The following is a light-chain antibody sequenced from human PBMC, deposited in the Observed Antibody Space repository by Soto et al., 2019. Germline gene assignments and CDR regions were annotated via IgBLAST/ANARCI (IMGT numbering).Light chain of an antibody. CDR1: GSDVGTYNY. V-gene: IGLV2-8*01. Sequence: SALTQPPSASGSPGQSIYISCTGTGSDVGTYNYVSWYQQHPGKAPKLIIYEVSKRPSGVPDRFSGPKSGNTASLTVSGLQAEDEAEYYCSSYAGSNNLGVFGTGTKVTVL. CDR2: EVS. J-gene: IGLJ1*01. CDR3: SSYAGSNNLGV.